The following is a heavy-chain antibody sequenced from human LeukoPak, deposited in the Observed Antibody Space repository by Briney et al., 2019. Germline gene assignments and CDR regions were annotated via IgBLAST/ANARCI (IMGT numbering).Heavy chain of an antibody. D-gene: IGHD2-2*01. CDR3: ATTVVRGIVVVPAANLGIDY. V-gene: IGHV1-24*01. Sequence: ASVKVSCKVSGYTLTELSMHWVRQAPGKGLEWMGGFVPEDGETIYAQKFQGRVTMTEDTSTDTAYMELSSLRSEDTAVYYCATTVVRGIVVVPAANLGIDYWGQGTLVTVSS. J-gene: IGHJ4*02. CDR1: GYTLTELS. CDR2: FVPEDGET.